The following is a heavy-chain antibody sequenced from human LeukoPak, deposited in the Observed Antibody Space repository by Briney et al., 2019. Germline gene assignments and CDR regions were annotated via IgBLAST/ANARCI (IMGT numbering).Heavy chain of an antibody. CDR3: ARHPAYDSSGYYYF. D-gene: IGHD3-22*01. V-gene: IGHV5-51*01. CDR1: GYSLTSYW. J-gene: IGHJ4*02. Sequence: GESLKISCKGSGYSLTSYWIGWVRQMPEKGLELMGIIYPGDSDTRYSPSFQGQVTISADKSISTAYLQWSSLKDSDTAMYYCARHPAYDSSGYYYFWGQGTLVTVSS. CDR2: IYPGDSDT.